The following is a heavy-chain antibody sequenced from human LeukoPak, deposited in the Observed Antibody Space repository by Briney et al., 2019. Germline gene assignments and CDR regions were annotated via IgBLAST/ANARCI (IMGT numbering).Heavy chain of an antibody. Sequence: ASVKVSCKASGYTFTSYYMHWVRQAPGQGLEWMGIINPSGGSTSYAQKFQGRVTMTRDMSTSTVYMELSSLRSEDTAVYYCARDYYDSSGYPGVRYFDYWGQGTLVTVSS. CDR3: ARDYYDSSGYPGVRYFDY. D-gene: IGHD3-22*01. J-gene: IGHJ4*02. CDR2: INPSGGST. CDR1: GYTFTSYY. V-gene: IGHV1-46*01.